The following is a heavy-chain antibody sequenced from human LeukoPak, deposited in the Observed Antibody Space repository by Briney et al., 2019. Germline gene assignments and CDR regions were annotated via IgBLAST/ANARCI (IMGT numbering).Heavy chain of an antibody. J-gene: IGHJ3*02. CDR3: ARIGLRYFDWLANDAFDI. Sequence: SETLSLTCTVSGGSISSGSYYWNWIRQPAGKGLEWIGRIYTSGSTNYNPSLKSRITISVDTSKNQFSLKLSSVTAADTAVYYCARIGLRYFDWLANDAFDIWGQGTMVTVSS. D-gene: IGHD3-9*01. CDR1: GGSISSGSYY. V-gene: IGHV4-61*02. CDR2: IYTSGST.